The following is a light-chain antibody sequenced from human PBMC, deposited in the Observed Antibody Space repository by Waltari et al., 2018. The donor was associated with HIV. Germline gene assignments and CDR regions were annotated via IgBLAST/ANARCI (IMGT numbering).Light chain of an antibody. CDR1: NIYVGNYNL. V-gene: IGLV2-23*02. Sequence: QSPLTQPASVSGHPGQSVTITCTGTNIYVGNYNLVSWYQQNPGKAPKLLIYDVSKRPSGVSGRFSGSESGYRASLTISGVLAEDESYYVCLTHVSVNGTWKFGGGTCLT. J-gene: IGLJ3*02. CDR2: DVS. CDR3: LTHVSVNGTWK.